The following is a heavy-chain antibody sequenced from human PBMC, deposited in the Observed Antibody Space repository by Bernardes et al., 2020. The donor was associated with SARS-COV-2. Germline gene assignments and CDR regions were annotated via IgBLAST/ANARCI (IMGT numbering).Heavy chain of an antibody. CDR2: FDPEDGET. J-gene: IGHJ5*02. V-gene: IGHV1-24*01. D-gene: IGHD3-3*01. CDR3: ATGYYDFWSGYYSTPRVGFDP. Sequence: ASVKVSCKVSGYTLTELSMHWVRQAPGKGLEWMGGFDPEDGETIYAQKFQGRVTMTEDTSTDTAYMELSSLRSEDTAVYYCATGYYDFWSGYYSTPRVGFDPWGQGTLVTVSS. CDR1: GYTLTELS.